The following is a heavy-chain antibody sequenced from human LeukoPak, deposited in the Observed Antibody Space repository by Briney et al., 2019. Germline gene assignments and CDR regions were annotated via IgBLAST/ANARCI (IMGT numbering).Heavy chain of an antibody. J-gene: IGHJ5*02. Sequence: SDTLSLTCTVSGGSISSYYWSWIRQPPGKGLEWIGYIYYSGSTNYNPSLKSRVTISVDTSKNQFSLKLSSVTAADTAVYYCARGGVGAIPYNWFDPWGQGTLVTVSS. CDR3: ARGGVGAIPYNWFDP. CDR1: GGSISSYY. D-gene: IGHD1-26*01. V-gene: IGHV4-59*01. CDR2: IYYSGST.